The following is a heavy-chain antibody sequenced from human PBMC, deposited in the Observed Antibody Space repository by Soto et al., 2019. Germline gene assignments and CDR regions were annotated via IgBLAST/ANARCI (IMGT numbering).Heavy chain of an antibody. V-gene: IGHV3-48*01. J-gene: IGHJ4*02. CDR1: EFIFSSYS. CDR3: VRTYSGYYYYDH. Sequence: PGGSLRLSCAASEFIFSSYSMNWVRQAPGKGLEWVSYITGNGNTMYYADSVKGRFTISRDNAKNSLYLQMNSLRAEDTAVYYCVRTYSGYYYYDHWGQGTLVTVSS. CDR2: ITGNGNTM. D-gene: IGHD3-22*01.